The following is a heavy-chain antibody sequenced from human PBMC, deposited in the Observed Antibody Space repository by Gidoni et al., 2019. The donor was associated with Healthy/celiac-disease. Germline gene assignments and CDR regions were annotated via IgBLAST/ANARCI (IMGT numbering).Heavy chain of an antibody. J-gene: IGHJ4*02. Sequence: QVQLVESGGGVVQPGRSLRLSCAASGFTSSSYGLHWVRQAPGKGLEWVAVIWYDGSNKYYADSVKGRFTISRDNSKNTLYLQMNSLRAEDTAVYYCARGTGAIAAAVLYWGQGTLVTVSS. CDR2: IWYDGSNK. CDR1: GFTSSSYG. V-gene: IGHV3-33*01. CDR3: ARGTGAIAAAVLY. D-gene: IGHD6-13*01.